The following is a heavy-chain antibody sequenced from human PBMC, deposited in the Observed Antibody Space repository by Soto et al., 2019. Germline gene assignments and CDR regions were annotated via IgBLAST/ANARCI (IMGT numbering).Heavy chain of an antibody. J-gene: IGHJ3*02. V-gene: IGHV3-11*01. CDR3: ARDMGVRGNDACDI. CDR2: ISGPGSSI. Sequence: QVQLVESGGDLVKPGGSLRLSCAASGFTFSDYYMTWIRQAPGKGLEWVSYISGPGSSIYYADSVKGRFTITRDNAKNSLYHQMRSLRDEDTAVYYCARDMGVRGNDACDIWGQGTMVTVSS. D-gene: IGHD3-10*01. CDR1: GFTFSDYY.